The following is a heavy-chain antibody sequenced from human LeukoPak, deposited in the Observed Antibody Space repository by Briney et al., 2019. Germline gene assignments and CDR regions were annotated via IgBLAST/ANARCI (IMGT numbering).Heavy chain of an antibody. D-gene: IGHD3-3*01. CDR2: IYYSGST. CDR1: GGSISSSSYY. V-gene: IGHV4-39*07. CDR3: ARGVVTIFGVGHAFDI. Sequence: PSETLSLTCTVSGGSISSSSYYWGWIRQPPGKGLEWIGSIYYSGSTYYNPSLKSRVTMSVDTSKNQFSLKLSSVTAADTAVYYCARGVVTIFGVGHAFDIWGQGTMVTVSS. J-gene: IGHJ3*02.